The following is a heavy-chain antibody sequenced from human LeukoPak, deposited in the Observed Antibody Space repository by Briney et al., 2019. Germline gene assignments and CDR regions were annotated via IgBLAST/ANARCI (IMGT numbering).Heavy chain of an antibody. CDR1: GFTFSNYA. CDR3: TKPVYDFWNGYAPPDAFDI. J-gene: IGHJ3*02. V-gene: IGHV3-23*01. CDR2: ISGSGGST. Sequence: QPGGSLRLSCAASGFTFSNYAMSWVRQAPGKGLEWVSVISGSGGSTYYADSVKGRFTISRDNSKNTLYLQMNSLRAEDTAVYYCTKPVYDFWNGYAPPDAFDIWGQGTTVTVSS. D-gene: IGHD3-3*01.